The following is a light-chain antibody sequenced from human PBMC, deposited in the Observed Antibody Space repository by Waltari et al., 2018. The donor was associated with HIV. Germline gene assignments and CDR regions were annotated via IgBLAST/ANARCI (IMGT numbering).Light chain of an antibody. CDR3: SAWDSSLNVWV. Sequence: QAGLTQPPSVSKGLRQTATLTCTGNSNNVGFQGEAWLQQHQGHPPKLLSYRNNYRPSGISERFSASRSGNTASLTISGLQPEDEADYYCSAWDSSLNVWVFGGGTKLTVL. CDR2: RNN. CDR1: SNNVGFQG. V-gene: IGLV10-54*01. J-gene: IGLJ3*02.